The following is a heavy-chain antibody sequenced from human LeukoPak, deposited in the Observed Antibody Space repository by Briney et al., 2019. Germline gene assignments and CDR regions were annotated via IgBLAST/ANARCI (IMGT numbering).Heavy chain of an antibody. CDR2: ISARNGNT. CDR3: ARDHALWSNCFDY. Sequence: ASVKVSFKASGHTFTDYGITWVRQAPGQGLEWMGWISARNGNTNYSQRLQGRVTMTTDTSTSTAYMELRSLTSDDTAVYYCARDHALWSNCFDYWGQGTLVTVSS. CDR1: GHTFTDYG. V-gene: IGHV1-18*01. J-gene: IGHJ4*02. D-gene: IGHD2/OR15-2a*01.